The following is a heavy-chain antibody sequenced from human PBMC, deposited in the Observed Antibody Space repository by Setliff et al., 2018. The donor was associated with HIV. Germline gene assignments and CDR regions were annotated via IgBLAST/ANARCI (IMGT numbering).Heavy chain of an antibody. Sequence: PSETLSLTCTVSGGSIGSYYWSWIRQPPGKGLEWIGYIYYSGSTNYNPSLKSRVTISVDTSKNQFSLKLSSVTAADTAVYYCARDLLGYCSSTSCHSHYMDVWGKGTTVTVSS. CDR2: IYYSGST. CDR3: ARDLLGYCSSTSCHSHYMDV. D-gene: IGHD2-2*01. J-gene: IGHJ6*03. V-gene: IGHV4-59*01. CDR1: GGSIGSYY.